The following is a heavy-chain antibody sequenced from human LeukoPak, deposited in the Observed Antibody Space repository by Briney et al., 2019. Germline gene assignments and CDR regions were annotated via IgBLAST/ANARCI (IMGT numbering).Heavy chain of an antibody. J-gene: IGHJ6*03. CDR2: ISAYNGNT. V-gene: IGHV1-18*01. CDR1: GYTFTSYG. Sequence: EASVKVSCKASGYTFTSYGISWVRQAPGQGLEWMGWISAYNGNTNYAQKLQGRVTMTTDTSTSTAYMELRSLRSDDTAVYYCARGLYDSSGYYYYYYYYYMDVWGKGTTVTVSS. CDR3: ARGLYDSSGYYYYYYYYYMDV. D-gene: IGHD3-22*01.